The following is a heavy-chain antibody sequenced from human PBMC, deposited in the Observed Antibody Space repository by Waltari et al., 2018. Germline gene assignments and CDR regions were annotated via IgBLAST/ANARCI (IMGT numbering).Heavy chain of an antibody. J-gene: IGHJ4*02. CDR3: AKDTALDY. CDR2: IYSGGST. CDR1: GFTFSSYA. D-gene: IGHD5-18*01. V-gene: IGHV3-23*03. Sequence: EVQLLESGGGLVQPGGSLRLSCAASGFTFSSYAMSWVRQAPGKGLEWVSVIYSGGSTYYADSVKGRFTISRDNSKNTLYLQMNSLRAEDTAVYYCAKDTALDYWGQGTLVTVSS.